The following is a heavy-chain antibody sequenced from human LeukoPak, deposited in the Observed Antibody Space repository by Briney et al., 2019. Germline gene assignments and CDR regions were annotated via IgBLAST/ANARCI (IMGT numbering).Heavy chain of an antibody. CDR2: ISGSGGST. Sequence: GGSLRLSCAASGFTFSSYAMSWVRQAPGKGLEWVSAISGSGGSTYYADSAKGRFTISRDNSKNTLYLQMNSLRAEDTAVYYCAKLPDFWSGYHAGLLDYWGQGTLVTVSS. J-gene: IGHJ4*02. V-gene: IGHV3-23*01. CDR1: GFTFSSYA. D-gene: IGHD3-3*01. CDR3: AKLPDFWSGYHAGLLDY.